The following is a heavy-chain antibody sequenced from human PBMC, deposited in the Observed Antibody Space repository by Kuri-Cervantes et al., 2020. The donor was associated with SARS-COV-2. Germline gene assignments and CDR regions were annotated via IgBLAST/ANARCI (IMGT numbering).Heavy chain of an antibody. D-gene: IGHD1-26*01. Sequence: SETLSLTCTVSGYSISSSHYWSWIRQPPGKGLEWIGYIYYSGSTNYNPSLKSRVTISVDTSKNQFSLKLSSVTAADTAVYYCARSGSYPYYYYYMDVWGKGTTVTVSS. CDR2: IYYSGST. CDR3: ARSGSYPYYYYYMDV. CDR1: GYSISSSHY. V-gene: IGHV4-59*11. J-gene: IGHJ6*03.